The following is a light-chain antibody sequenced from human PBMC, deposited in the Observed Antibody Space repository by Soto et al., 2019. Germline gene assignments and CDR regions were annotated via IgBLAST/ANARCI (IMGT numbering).Light chain of an antibody. CDR2: KAS. CDR3: QQLNSYPRT. J-gene: IGKJ3*01. CDR1: QTISSW. V-gene: IGKV1-5*03. Sequence: DIQMTQSPSTLSASLGDRVTITCRASQTISSWLAWYQQKPGKAPKLLIYKASTLKSGVPSRFSGSGSGTDFTLTISSLQPEDFATYYCQQLNSYPRTFGPGTKVDI.